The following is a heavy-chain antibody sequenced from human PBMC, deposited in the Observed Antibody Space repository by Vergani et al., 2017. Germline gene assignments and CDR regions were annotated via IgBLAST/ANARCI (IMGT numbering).Heavy chain of an antibody. CDR1: GYTLTELS. CDR2: FDPEDGET. J-gene: IGHJ6*02. V-gene: IGHV1-24*01. CDR3: ATQYCSSTSCYVGIDYYYYGMDV. Sequence: QVQLVPSGAEVKKPGASVKVSCKVSGYTLTELSMHWVRQAPGKGLEWMGGFDPEDGETIYAQKFQGRVTMTEDTSTDTAYMELSSLRSEDTAVYYCATQYCSSTSCYVGIDYYYYGMDVWGQGTTVTVSS. D-gene: IGHD2-2*01.